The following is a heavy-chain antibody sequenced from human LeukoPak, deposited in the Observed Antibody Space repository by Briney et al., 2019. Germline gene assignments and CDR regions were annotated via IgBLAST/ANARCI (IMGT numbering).Heavy chain of an antibody. Sequence: ASVKVCCKASGYTFTGNYIHWVRQAPGQGLEWMGWINPNSGGTNYAQKFQGWVTMTRDTSISTAYMELSRLKSDDTAVYYCAREYSSSCFDFWGQGTLVTVSS. CDR3: AREYSSSCFDF. D-gene: IGHD6-13*01. CDR1: GYTFTGNY. CDR2: INPNSGGT. V-gene: IGHV1-2*04. J-gene: IGHJ4*02.